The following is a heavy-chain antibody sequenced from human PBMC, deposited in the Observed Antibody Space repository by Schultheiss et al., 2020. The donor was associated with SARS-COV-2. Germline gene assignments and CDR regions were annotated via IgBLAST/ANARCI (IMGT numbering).Heavy chain of an antibody. CDR3: AREGIAARGAYNWFDP. CDR1: GGSISSSSYY. J-gene: IGHJ5*02. V-gene: IGHV4-39*07. Sequence: SETLSLTCTVSGGSISSSSYYWGWIRQPPGKGLEWIGSIYYSGSTYYNPSLKSRVTISVDTSKNQFSLKLSSVTAADTAVYYCAREGIAARGAYNWFDPWGQGTPVTVSS. CDR2: IYYSGST. D-gene: IGHD6-6*01.